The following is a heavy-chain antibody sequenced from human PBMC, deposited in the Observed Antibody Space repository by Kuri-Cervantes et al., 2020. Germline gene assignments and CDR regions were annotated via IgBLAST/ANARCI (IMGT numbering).Heavy chain of an antibody. CDR3: ARDFLTGSWFDP. CDR2: IYYSGST. Sequence: LRLSCAASGITFSSYAMNWVRQAPGKGLEWIGYIYYSGSTYYNPSLKSRVTISVDTSKNQFSLKLSSVTAADTAVYYCARDFLTGSWFDPWGQGTLVTVSS. D-gene: IGHD1-14*01. CDR1: GITFSSYA. J-gene: IGHJ5*02. V-gene: IGHV4-30-4*08.